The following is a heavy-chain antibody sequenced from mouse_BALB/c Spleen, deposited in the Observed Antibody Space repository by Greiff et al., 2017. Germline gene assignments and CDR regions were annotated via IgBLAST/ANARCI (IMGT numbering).Heavy chain of an antibody. CDR1: GYTFTSYY. CDR3: TRSGDGYDPSDY. J-gene: IGHJ2*01. CDR2: INPSNGGT. V-gene: IGHV1S81*02. Sequence: VQLQQSGAELVKPGASVKLSCKASGYTFTSYYMYWVKQRPGQGLEWIGEINPSNGGTNFNEKFKSKATLTVDKSSSTAYMQLSSLTSEDSAVYYCTRSGDGYDPSDYWGQGTTLTVSA. D-gene: IGHD2-2*01.